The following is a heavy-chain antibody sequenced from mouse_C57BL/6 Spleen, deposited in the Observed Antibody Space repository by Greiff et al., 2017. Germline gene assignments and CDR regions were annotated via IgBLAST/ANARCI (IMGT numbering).Heavy chain of an antibody. J-gene: IGHJ3*01. CDR3: ARENGSSSLPY. Sequence: SGAELMKPGASVKLSCKATGYTFTGYWIEWVKQRPGHGLEWIGEILPGSGSTNYNEKFKGKATFTADTPSNTAYMQISSLTTEDSAIYYCARENGSSSLPYWGQGTLVTVSA. CDR1: GYTFTGYW. D-gene: IGHD1-1*01. V-gene: IGHV1-9*01. CDR2: ILPGSGST.